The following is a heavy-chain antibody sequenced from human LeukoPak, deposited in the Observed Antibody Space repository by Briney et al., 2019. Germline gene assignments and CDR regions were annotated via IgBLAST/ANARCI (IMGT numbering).Heavy chain of an antibody. CDR3: ARPVCGGDCYPYDY. J-gene: IGHJ4*02. Sequence: GGSLKLSCAASGFTLSNYWMHWVRQGPGKGLVWVSRINSDGSSTSYADSVKGRFTISRDNAKNTVNLQMSGLRDEDTAVYYCARPVCGGDCYPYDYWGQGSLVTVSS. CDR1: GFTLSNYW. D-gene: IGHD2-21*02. CDR2: INSDGSST. V-gene: IGHV3-74*01.